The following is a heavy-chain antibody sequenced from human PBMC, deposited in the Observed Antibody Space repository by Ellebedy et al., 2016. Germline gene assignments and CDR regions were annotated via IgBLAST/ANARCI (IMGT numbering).Heavy chain of an antibody. CDR2: ISHTGST. Sequence: SETLSLTCTVSGGSVSSSGYYWGWIRQPPGKGLEWIGEISHTGSTYYNPSLKSRVTISVDTSKNQFSLRLSSVTAADTAVYYCARRKITIFGVTDAFDIWGQGTVVTVSS. CDR1: GGSVSSSGYY. CDR3: ARRKITIFGVTDAFDI. J-gene: IGHJ3*02. D-gene: IGHD3-3*01. V-gene: IGHV4-39*07.